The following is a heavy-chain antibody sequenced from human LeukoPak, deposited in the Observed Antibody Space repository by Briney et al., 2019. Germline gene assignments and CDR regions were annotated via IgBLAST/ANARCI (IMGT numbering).Heavy chain of an antibody. J-gene: IGHJ4*02. V-gene: IGHV3-21*06. CDR3: ARLRRNSDKSGFYYYYDY. D-gene: IGHD3-22*01. Sequence: GGSLRLSCAASGLTFSSFSFNWVRQGPGKGLEWVSSINTVASYIYYAGSVKGRFTISRDNAKNSLYLQMNSLRAEDTGVYYCARLRRNSDKSGFYYYYDYWGQGALVSVSS. CDR2: INTVASYI. CDR1: GLTFSSFS.